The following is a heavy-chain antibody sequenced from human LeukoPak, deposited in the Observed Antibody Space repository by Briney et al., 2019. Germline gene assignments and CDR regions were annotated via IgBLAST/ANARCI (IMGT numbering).Heavy chain of an antibody. V-gene: IGHV1-2*06. CDR3: ARAGDDYVWGSDNYY. D-gene: IGHD3-16*01. CDR2: INPNSGGT. J-gene: IGHJ4*02. Sequence: ASVKVSCKASGYTFTGYYMHWVRQAPRQGLEWMGRINPNSGGTNYAQKFQGRVTMTRDTSISTAYMELSRLRSDDTAVYYCARAGDDYVWGSDNYYWGQGTLVTVSS. CDR1: GYTFTGYY.